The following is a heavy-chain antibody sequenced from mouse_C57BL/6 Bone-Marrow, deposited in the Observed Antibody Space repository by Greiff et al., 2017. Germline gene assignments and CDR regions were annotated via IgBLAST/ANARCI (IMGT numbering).Heavy chain of an antibody. V-gene: IGHV1-81*01. Sequence: QVTLKVSGAELARPGASVKLSCKASGYTFTSYGISWVKQRTGQGLEWIGEIYPRSGNTYYNEKFKGKATLTADKSSSTAYMELRSLTSEDSAVYFCARKGREFAYWGQGTLVTVSA. CDR3: ARKGREFAY. J-gene: IGHJ3*01. CDR1: GYTFTSYG. CDR2: IYPRSGNT.